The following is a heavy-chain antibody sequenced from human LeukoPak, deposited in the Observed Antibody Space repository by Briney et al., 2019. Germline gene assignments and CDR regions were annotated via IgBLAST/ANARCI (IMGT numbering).Heavy chain of an antibody. CDR3: AKEVAVAGWPYYFDY. CDR1: GFTFSSYA. V-gene: IGHV3-23*01. Sequence: SGGSLRLSCAASGFTFSSYAMSWVRQAPGKGLEWVSVISGSGGRTSYADSVKGRFTVSRDNSKNTLYLQMNSLRAEDTAVYYCAKEVAVAGWPYYFDYWGQGTLVTVSS. J-gene: IGHJ4*02. D-gene: IGHD6-19*01. CDR2: ISGSGGRT.